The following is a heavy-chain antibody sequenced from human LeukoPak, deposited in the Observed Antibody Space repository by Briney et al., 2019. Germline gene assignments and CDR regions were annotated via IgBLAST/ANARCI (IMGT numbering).Heavy chain of an antibody. CDR1: GFTFSSYG. D-gene: IGHD2-15*01. J-gene: IGHJ4*02. Sequence: GGSLRLSCAASGFTFSSYGMHWVRQAPGKGLEWVAVIWYDGSNKYYADCVKGRFTISRDNSKNTLYLQMNSLRAEDTAVYYCAKDYWVVVAYYFDYWGQGTLVTVSS. CDR2: IWYDGSNK. V-gene: IGHV3-33*06. CDR3: AKDYWVVVAYYFDY.